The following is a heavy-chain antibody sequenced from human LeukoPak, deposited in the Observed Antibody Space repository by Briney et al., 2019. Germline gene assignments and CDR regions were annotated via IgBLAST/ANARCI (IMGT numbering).Heavy chain of an antibody. D-gene: IGHD2-15*01. CDR1: GVSIRTY. V-gene: IGHV4-59*08. CDR2: IYYSGST. J-gene: IGHJ4*02. Sequence: SETLSLTCTVSGVSIRTYWSWIRQPPGKGLEWIGYIYYSGSTSYNPSLKSRVTISVDTSKNQFSLKLSSVTAADTAVYYCARQAYCSGGSCYPFDYWGQGTLVTVSS. CDR3: ARQAYCSGGSCYPFDY.